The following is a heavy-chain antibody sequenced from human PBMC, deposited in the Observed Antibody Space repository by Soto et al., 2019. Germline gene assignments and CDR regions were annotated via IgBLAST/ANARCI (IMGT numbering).Heavy chain of an antibody. J-gene: IGHJ4*02. CDR1: GGTFSSYT. CDR3: AREWLAYPQSRVFDY. CDR2: IIPILGIA. D-gene: IGHD6-19*01. V-gene: IGHV1-69*04. Sequence: ASVKVSCKASGGTFSSYTISWVRQAPGQGLEWMGRIIPILGIANYAQKFQGRVTITADKSTSTAYMELSSLRSEDTAVYYCAREWLAYPQSRVFDYWGQGTLVTVSS.